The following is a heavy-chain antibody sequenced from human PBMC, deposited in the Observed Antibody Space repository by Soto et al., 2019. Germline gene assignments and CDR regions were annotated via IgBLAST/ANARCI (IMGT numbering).Heavy chain of an antibody. CDR2: ISGSGGST. CDR3: AKDPTGGAATTMHDVDAFDI. D-gene: IGHD1-26*01. CDR1: GFTFSSYA. Sequence: GGSLRLSCAASGFTFSSYAMSWVRQAPGKGLEWVSAISGSGGSTYYADSVKGRFTISRDNSKNTLYLQMNSLRAEDTAVYYCAKDPTGGAATTMHDVDAFDIWGQGTMVTVSS. V-gene: IGHV3-23*01. J-gene: IGHJ3*02.